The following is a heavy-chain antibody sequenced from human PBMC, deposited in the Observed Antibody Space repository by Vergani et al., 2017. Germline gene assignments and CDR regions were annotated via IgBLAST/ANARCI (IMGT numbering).Heavy chain of an antibody. CDR2: INPNSGGT. CDR3: AGVGEYYDSSGYYSMGVFDY. V-gene: IGHV1-2*02. J-gene: IGHJ4*02. D-gene: IGHD3-22*01. CDR1: GYTFTGYY. Sequence: QVQLVQSGAEVKKPGASVKVSCKASGYTFTGYYMHWVRQAPGQGLEWMGWINPNSGGTNYAQKFQGRVTMTRDTSSSTAYRELSRLRSDDTAVYYCAGVGEYYDSSGYYSMGVFDYWGQGTLVTVSS.